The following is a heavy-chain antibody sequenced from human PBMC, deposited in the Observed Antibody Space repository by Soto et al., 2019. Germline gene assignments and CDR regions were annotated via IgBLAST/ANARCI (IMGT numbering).Heavy chain of an antibody. CDR2: IYSGGYT. D-gene: IGHD3-10*01. CDR1: GFTVSNNY. CDR3: AAPGGGGGY. Sequence: EVQLVESGGGLIQPGGSLRLSCAVSGFTVSNNYMSWVRQAPGKGLEGVSVIYSGGYTAYGDSVKGRFTISRDNSKNTLYPQIHARRADAPAVYYWAAPGGGGGYWGQGTLVTVSS. V-gene: IGHV3-53*01. J-gene: IGHJ4*02.